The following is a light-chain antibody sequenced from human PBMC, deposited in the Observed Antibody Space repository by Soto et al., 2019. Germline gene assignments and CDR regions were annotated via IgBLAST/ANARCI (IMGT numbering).Light chain of an antibody. Sequence: QSALTQPASVSGSPGQSITISCTGTSRDVGGYNHVSWYQQYPRKAPKLMIYGVTNRPSGVSNRFSGSKTGNTASLTISGLQAEDEAYYYCLLHRGGDSHVFGTGTKLTVL. CDR3: LLHRGGDSHV. CDR1: SRDVGGYNH. J-gene: IGLJ1*01. V-gene: IGLV2-14*01. CDR2: GVT.